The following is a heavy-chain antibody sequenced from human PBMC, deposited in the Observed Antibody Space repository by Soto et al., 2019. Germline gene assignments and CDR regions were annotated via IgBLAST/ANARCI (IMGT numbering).Heavy chain of an antibody. V-gene: IGHV4-38-2*02. J-gene: IGHJ3*02. CDR1: GYSISSGYY. Sequence: KTSETLSLTCAVSGYSISSGYYWGWIRQPPGKGLEWIGSIYHSGSTYYNPSLKSRVTISVDTSKNQFSLKLSSVTAADTAVYYCARDRDDYYDSSGYYAGHAFDIWGQGTMVTVS. CDR3: ARDRDDYYDSSGYYAGHAFDI. CDR2: IYHSGST. D-gene: IGHD3-22*01.